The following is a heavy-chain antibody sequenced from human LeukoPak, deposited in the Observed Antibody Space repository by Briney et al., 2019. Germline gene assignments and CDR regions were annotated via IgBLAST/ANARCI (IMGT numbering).Heavy chain of an antibody. V-gene: IGHV1-18*01. D-gene: IGHD5-12*01. CDR2: ISAYNGNT. J-gene: IGHJ4*02. CDR1: GYTFTSYG. Sequence: ASVKVSCKASGYTFTSYGISWVRQAPGQGLEWMGWISAYNGNTNYAQKLQGRVTMTEDTSTDTAYMELSSLRSEDTAVYYCATLPVASDTPVLGYFDYWGQGTLVTVSS. CDR3: ATLPVASDTPVLGYFDY.